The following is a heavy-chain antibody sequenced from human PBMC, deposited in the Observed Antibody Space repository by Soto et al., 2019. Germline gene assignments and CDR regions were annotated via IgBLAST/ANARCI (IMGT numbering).Heavy chain of an antibody. CDR3: AREQRYYFYGLDV. CDR2: IHYTGSS. D-gene: IGHD1-1*01. J-gene: IGHJ6*02. V-gene: IGHV4-31*03. CDR1: GASISTGAYY. Sequence: PSETLSLTCTVSGASISTGAYYWSWIRQFPGKGLEWIGYIHYTGSSFYRPSLKSRVNTSVDTSKNQFSLKVSSVTAADTAVYYCAREQRYYFYGLDVWGRGASVTVSS.